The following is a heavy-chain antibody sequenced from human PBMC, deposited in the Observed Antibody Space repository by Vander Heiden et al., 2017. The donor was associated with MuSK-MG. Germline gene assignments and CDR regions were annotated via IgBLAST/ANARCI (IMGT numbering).Heavy chain of an antibody. V-gene: IGHV3-21*01. CDR1: GFTFSSYS. CDR3: ARDLNWNDSRKDY. Sequence: EVQLVESGGGLVKPGGSLRLSCAASGFTFSSYSMNWVRQAPGKGLEWVSSISSSSSYIYYADSVKGRFTISRDNAKNSLYLQMNSLRAEDTAVYYCARDLNWNDSRKDYWGQGTLVTVSS. CDR2: ISSSSSYI. D-gene: IGHD1-1*01. J-gene: IGHJ4*02.